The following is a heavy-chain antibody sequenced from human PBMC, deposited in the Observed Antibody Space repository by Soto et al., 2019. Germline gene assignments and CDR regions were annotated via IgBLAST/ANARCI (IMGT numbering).Heavy chain of an antibody. V-gene: IGHV3-48*01. D-gene: IGHD2-8*02. CDR2: ISSSSSTI. J-gene: IGHJ6*03. Sequence: PGGSLRLSCAASGFTFSSYSMNWVRQAPGKGLEWVSYISSSSSTIYYADSVKGRFTISRDNAKNSLYLQMNSLRAEDTAVYYCARDRIPAHVLPPYYYMDVWGKGTTVTVSS. CDR1: GFTFSSYS. CDR3: ARDRIPAHVLPPYYYMDV.